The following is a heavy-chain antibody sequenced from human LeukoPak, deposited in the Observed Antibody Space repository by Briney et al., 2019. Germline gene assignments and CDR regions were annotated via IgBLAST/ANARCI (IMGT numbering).Heavy chain of an antibody. D-gene: IGHD5-18*01. V-gene: IGHV3-23*01. CDR1: GFTFSSYA. CDR2: ISGSGGST. J-gene: IGHJ4*02. Sequence: AGGSLRLSCAASGFTFSSYAMTWVRRAPGKGLEWLSVISGSGGSTYYADSVKGRFTISRDNSKNTLYLQMNSLRAEDTAVYYCAKVRGGYTYGPFDDWGQGTLVTVSS. CDR3: AKVRGGYTYGPFDD.